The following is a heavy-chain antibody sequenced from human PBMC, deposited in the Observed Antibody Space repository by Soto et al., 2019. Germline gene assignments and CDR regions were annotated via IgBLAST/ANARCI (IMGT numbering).Heavy chain of an antibody. CDR2: ISAYNGNT. D-gene: IGHD3-10*01. CDR3: ARDLYYYGSGSYRYFDY. J-gene: IGHJ4*02. Sequence: QVQLVQSGAEVKKPGASVKVSCKASGYTFTSYGISWVRQAPGQGLEWMGWISAYNGNTKYAQKLQGRVTMTTDTSTSTAYMELRSLRSDDTAVYYCARDLYYYGSGSYRYFDYWGQGTLVTVSS. CDR1: GYTFTSYG. V-gene: IGHV1-18*01.